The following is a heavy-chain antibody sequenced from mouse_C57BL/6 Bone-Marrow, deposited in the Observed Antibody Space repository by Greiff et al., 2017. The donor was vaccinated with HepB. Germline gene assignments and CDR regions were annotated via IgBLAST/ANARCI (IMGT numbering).Heavy chain of an antibody. CDR3: ARDYYGRGFAY. Sequence: EVQRVESGPVLVKPGASVKMSCKASGYTFTDYYMNWVKQSHGKSLEWIGVINPYNGGTSYNQKFKGKATLTVDKSSSTAYMELNSLTSEDSAVYYCARDYYGRGFAYWGQGTLVTVSA. J-gene: IGHJ3*01. CDR2: INPYNGGT. V-gene: IGHV1-19*01. CDR1: GYTFTDYY. D-gene: IGHD1-1*01.